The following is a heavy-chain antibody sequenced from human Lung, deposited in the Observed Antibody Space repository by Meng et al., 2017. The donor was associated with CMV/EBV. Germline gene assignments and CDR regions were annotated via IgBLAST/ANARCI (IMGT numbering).Heavy chain of an antibody. CDR2: IYYSGST. Sequence: QLQLQESGPGLVQPSATLSLTCTVSGGSISSSSYHWGWIRQPPGKGLEWIGSIYYSGSTYHNPSLKSRLIISVDTSKNQFSLRLSSVTAADTAVYYCARSKGLLDYWGQGTLVTVSS. V-gene: IGHV4-39*07. J-gene: IGHJ4*02. D-gene: IGHD3/OR15-3a*01. CDR3: ARSKGLLDY. CDR1: GGSISSSSYH.